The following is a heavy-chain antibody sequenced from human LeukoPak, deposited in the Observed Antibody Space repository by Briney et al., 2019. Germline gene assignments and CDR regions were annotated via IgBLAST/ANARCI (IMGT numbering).Heavy chain of an antibody. CDR1: GGSISSYY. J-gene: IGHJ4*02. V-gene: IGHV4-59*12. D-gene: IGHD1-26*01. CDR3: ARDTEGATMGFDY. Sequence: SETLSLTFTVSGGSISSYYWSWIRQPPGKGLEWIGYIYYSGSTNYNPSLKSRVTISVDRSKNQFSLKVRSVTAADTAVYYCARDTEGATMGFDYWGQGTLVTVSS. CDR2: IYYSGST.